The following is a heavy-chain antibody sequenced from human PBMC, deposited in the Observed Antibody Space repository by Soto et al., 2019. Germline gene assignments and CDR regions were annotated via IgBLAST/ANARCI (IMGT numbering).Heavy chain of an antibody. CDR1: GYTFTSYG. CDR3: ARDWDNGYENYYYYGMDV. D-gene: IGHD5-12*01. CDR2: ISAYNGNT. V-gene: IGHV1-18*04. J-gene: IGHJ6*02. Sequence: KVSCKASGYTFTSYGISWVRQAPGQGLEWMGWISAYNGNTNYAQKLQGRVTMTTDTSTSTAYMELRSLRSDDTAVYYCARDWDNGYENYYYYGMDVWGQGTTVTVSS.